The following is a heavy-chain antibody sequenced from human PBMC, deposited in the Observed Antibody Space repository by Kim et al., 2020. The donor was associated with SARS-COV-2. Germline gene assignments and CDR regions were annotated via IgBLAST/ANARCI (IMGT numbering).Heavy chain of an antibody. J-gene: IGHJ4*02. V-gene: IGHV1-3*01. D-gene: IGHD4-17*01. Sequence: KFQGRVTITRDTSASTAYMELSSLRSEDTAVYYCARKGRAYGDSGPFDYWGQGTLVTVSS. CDR3: ARKGRAYGDSGPFDY.